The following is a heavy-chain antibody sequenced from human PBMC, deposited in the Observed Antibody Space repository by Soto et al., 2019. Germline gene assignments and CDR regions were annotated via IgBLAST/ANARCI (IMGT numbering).Heavy chain of an antibody. J-gene: IGHJ6*02. Sequence: PSETLSLTCTVSDDSSSNYKWSWIRHPPGRRLEWIGYIDSNGGTSYNPSLQSRVTISIDTSTKQFFLKLSSVTAADTAVYYCVRQGFGRLHGLVDVWGQGTTVT. D-gene: IGHD3-10*01. CDR3: VRQGFGRLHGLVDV. V-gene: IGHV4-59*08. CDR1: DDSSSNYK. CDR2: IDSNGGT.